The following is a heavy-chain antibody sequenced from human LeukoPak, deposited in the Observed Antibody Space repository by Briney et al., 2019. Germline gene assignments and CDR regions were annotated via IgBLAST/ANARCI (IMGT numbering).Heavy chain of an antibody. J-gene: IGHJ4*02. CDR3: GRDFSAGTFDY. CDR2: IWYDGSNK. V-gene: IGHV3-33*01. Sequence: GGSLRLSCAASGFTFSSYGMHWVRQAPGKGLEWVAVIWYDGSNKYYADSVKGRFTISRDNSKNTLYLQMNSLRAEDTAVYYCGRDFSAGTFDYWGQGTLVTVSS. D-gene: IGHD3-3*01. CDR1: GFTFSSYG.